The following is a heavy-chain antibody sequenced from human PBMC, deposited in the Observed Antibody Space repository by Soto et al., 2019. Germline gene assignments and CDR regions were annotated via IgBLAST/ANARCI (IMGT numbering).Heavy chain of an antibody. CDR1: SGSMSGYY. D-gene: IGHD2-15*01. CDR3: ARVQMATLYFDD. CDR2: IYYSGTH. J-gene: IGHJ4*02. V-gene: IGHV4-59*01. Sequence: QVQLRESGPGLVKPSETLSLNCSVSSGSMSGYYWSWVRQPPGKGLEWIGYIYYSGTHNYNPSLESRLTISVDTSKNLFSLKLNSVTAADTAVYYCARVQMATLYFDDWGQGTLGTVSS.